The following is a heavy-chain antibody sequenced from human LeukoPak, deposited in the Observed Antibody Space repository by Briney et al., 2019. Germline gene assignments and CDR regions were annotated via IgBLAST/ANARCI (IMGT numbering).Heavy chain of an antibody. J-gene: IGHJ5*02. CDR3: ARCRSYLYNWFDP. V-gene: IGHV4-59*12. CDR2: IYYSGST. Sequence: SETLSLTCTVSGGSISSYYWSWIRQPPGKGLEWIGYIYYSGSTYYNPSLKSRVTISVDTSKNQFSLKLSSVTAADTAVYYCARCRSYLYNWFDPWGQGTLVTVSS. CDR1: GGSISSYY. D-gene: IGHD1-26*01.